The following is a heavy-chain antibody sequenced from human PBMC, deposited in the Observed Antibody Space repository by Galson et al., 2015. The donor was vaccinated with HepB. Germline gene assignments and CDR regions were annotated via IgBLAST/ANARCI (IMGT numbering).Heavy chain of an antibody. V-gene: IGHV1-24*01. Sequence: SVKVSCKVSGYTLTELSMHWVRQAPGKGLEWMGGFDPEDGETIYAQKFQGRVTMTEDTSTDTAYMELSSLRSEDTAVYYCATVHWGSSWYYYFDYWGQGTLVTVSS. D-gene: IGHD6-13*01. CDR3: ATVHWGSSWYYYFDY. CDR2: FDPEDGET. J-gene: IGHJ4*02. CDR1: GYTLTELS.